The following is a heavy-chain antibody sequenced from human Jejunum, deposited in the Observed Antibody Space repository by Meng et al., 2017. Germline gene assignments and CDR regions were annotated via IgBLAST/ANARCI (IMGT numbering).Heavy chain of an antibody. D-gene: IGHD1-26*01. CDR1: GDSFNSPDYY. V-gene: IGHV4-30-4*01. Sequence: QALGPGLGKPSQNLCLTCTVPGDSFNSPDYYWSWIRQPPEKGLEWIGYIYYSGSTYYNPSLKSRVSISGDTSNKQFSLKLTSVTAADTAVYYCARSPYSGSALPFFDYWGQGSLVTVSS. CDR2: IYYSGST. CDR3: ARSPYSGSALPFFDY. J-gene: IGHJ4*02.